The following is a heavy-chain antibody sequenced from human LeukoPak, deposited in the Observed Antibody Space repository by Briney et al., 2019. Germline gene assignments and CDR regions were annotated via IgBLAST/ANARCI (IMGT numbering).Heavy chain of an antibody. D-gene: IGHD2-2*01. CDR1: GYIFTGYY. J-gene: IGHJ5*02. CDR2: INPNSGGT. CDR3: ARELVVPAASNWFDP. V-gene: IGHV1-2*02. Sequence: ASVKVSCKASGYIFTGYYMHWVRQAPGQGLEWMGWINPNSGGTNYAQKFQGRVTMTRDTSISTAYMELSRLRSDDTAVYYCARELVVPAASNWFDPWGQGTLVTVSS.